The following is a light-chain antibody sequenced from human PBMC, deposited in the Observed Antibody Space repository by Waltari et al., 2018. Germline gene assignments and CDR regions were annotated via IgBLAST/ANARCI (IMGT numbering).Light chain of an antibody. Sequence: QSALTQPRSVSGSPGESVTISCTGTGSEVGDYNYVSWYQQHPVQAPKVLHYDVSKRASGVPDRFYGSKSGNSASLTIFGLQAEDEADYYCCSYAGTWVFGGGTKLTVL. V-gene: IGLV2-11*01. CDR3: CSYAGTWV. J-gene: IGLJ3*02. CDR1: GSEVGDYNY. CDR2: DVS.